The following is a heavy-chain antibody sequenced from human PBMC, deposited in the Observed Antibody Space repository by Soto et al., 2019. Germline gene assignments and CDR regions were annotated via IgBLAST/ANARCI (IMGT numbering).Heavy chain of an antibody. CDR2: ISGYNGYT. J-gene: IGHJ4*02. V-gene: IGHV1-18*01. D-gene: IGHD3-16*01. Sequence: QVQLMQSGAEVRRPGTSMRISCTTSGYNFNTYGIIWVRQAPGHGLEWMGWISGYNGYTKYAQNFEDRVTLSTDPSTSTAFVELRNLRSGDTALYFCARDRDYSHTDADIDYWGQGTLVTVSS. CDR3: ARDRDYSHTDADIDY. CDR1: GYNFNTYG.